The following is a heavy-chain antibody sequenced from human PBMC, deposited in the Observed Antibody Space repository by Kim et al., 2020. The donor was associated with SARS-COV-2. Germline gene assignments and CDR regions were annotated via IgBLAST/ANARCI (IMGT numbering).Heavy chain of an antibody. V-gene: IGHV1-69*04. Sequence: SVKVSCKASGGTFSSYAISWVRQAPGQGLEWMGRIIPILGIANYAQKFQGRVTITADKSTSTAYMELSSLRSEDTAVYYCAREWGVSIAARGLDWGQGTLVTVSS. CDR1: GGTFSSYA. CDR3: AREWGVSIAARGLD. D-gene: IGHD6-6*01. CDR2: IIPILGIA. J-gene: IGHJ4*02.